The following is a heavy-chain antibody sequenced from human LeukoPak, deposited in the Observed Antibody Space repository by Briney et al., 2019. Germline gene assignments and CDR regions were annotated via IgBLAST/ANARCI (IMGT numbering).Heavy chain of an antibody. CDR1: GYTFTSYY. V-gene: IGHV1-46*01. Sequence: ASVKVSCKASGYTFTSYYMHWVRQAPGQGLEWMGIINPSGGSTSYAQKFQGRVTMTRDTSTSTVYMELSSLRSEDTAVYYCARDVVVAANPAGYYYYGMDVWGQGTTVTVSS. D-gene: IGHD2-15*01. J-gene: IGHJ6*02. CDR2: INPSGGST. CDR3: ARDVVVAANPAGYYYYGMDV.